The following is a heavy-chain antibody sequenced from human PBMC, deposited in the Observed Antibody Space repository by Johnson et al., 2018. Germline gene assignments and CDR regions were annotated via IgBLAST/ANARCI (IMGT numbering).Heavy chain of an antibody. Sequence: QVQLQQWGAGLLKPSETLSLTCAVYGGSFSGYYWSWIRQPPGTGLEWIGEINHSGSTNYNPSLQSRVTISVDTYKNQFSRKLSSVTAADTAVFYFARVSMIVVVNAFDSWGQGTMVTVSS. CDR1: GGSFSGYY. CDR2: INHSGST. J-gene: IGHJ3*02. D-gene: IGHD3-22*01. CDR3: ARVSMIVVVNAFDS. V-gene: IGHV4-34*01.